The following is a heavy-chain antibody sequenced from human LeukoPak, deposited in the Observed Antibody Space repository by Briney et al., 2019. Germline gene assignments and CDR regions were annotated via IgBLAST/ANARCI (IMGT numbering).Heavy chain of an antibody. V-gene: IGHV2-5*02. Sequence: SGPTLVKPTQTLTLTCTFSGFSLSTSGVGVGWIRQPPGKALEWLALIYWDDDKRYSPSLKSRLTITKDTSKNQVVLTMTNMDPVDTATYYCAHRQHDYAQGNFDYWGQGTLVTVSS. CDR1: GFSLSTSGVG. J-gene: IGHJ4*02. CDR2: IYWDDDK. CDR3: AHRQHDYAQGNFDY. D-gene: IGHD4-17*01.